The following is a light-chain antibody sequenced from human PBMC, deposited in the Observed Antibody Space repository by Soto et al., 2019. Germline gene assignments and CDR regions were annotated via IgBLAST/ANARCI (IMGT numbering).Light chain of an antibody. CDR1: SGDVGYYNL. Sequence: QSVLTQPASVSGSPGQSITISCTGTSGDVGYYNLVSWYQQNPGKAPKLMIYEVSKRPSGVSNRFSGSKSGHTASLTISGLQAEDEADYYCTSYAGGDSPYVFGTGTKLTV. V-gene: IGLV2-23*02. J-gene: IGLJ1*01. CDR2: EVS. CDR3: TSYAGGDSPYV.